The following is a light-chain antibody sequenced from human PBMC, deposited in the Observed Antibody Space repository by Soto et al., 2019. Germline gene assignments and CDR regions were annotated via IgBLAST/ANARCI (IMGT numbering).Light chain of an antibody. CDR3: SSYTGSSTLVV. J-gene: IGLJ1*01. V-gene: IGLV2-14*01. CDR1: SSDVGGYNY. CDR2: DVS. Sequence: QSALTQPASVSGSPVQSITISCTGTSSDVGGYNYVSWYQQHPGKAPKLMIYDVSNRPSGVSNRFSGSKSGNTASLTISGLQAEDEANYYCSSYTGSSTLVVFGTGTKVTVL.